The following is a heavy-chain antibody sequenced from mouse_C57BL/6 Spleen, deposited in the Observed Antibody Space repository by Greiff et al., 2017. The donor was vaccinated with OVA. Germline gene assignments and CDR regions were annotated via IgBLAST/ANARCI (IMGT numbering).Heavy chain of an antibody. CDR2: INPNNGGT. J-gene: IGHJ2*01. CDR1: GYTFTDYY. CDR3: AKRGNWSYYFDY. Sequence: EVQLQQSGPELVKPGASVKISCKASGYTFTDYYMNWVKQSHGKSLEWIGDINPNNGGTSYNQKFKGKATLTVDKSSSTAYMELRSLTSDYAAVYYCAKRGNWSYYFDYWGQGTTLTVSS. V-gene: IGHV1-26*01. D-gene: IGHD2-1*01.